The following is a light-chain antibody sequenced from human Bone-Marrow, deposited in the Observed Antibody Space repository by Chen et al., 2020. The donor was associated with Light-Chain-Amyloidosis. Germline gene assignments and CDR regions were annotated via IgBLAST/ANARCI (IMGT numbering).Light chain of an antibody. CDR2: RDT. CDR1: DLPTKY. V-gene: IGLV3-25*03. CDR3: QSADSSGTYEVI. Sequence: SYKLTQPPSVSVSPGQTARTPCSGDDLPTKYAYWYQQKPGQAPVLVIHRDTERPSGISERFSGSSSGTTATLTISGVQAEDEADYHCQSADSSGTYEVIFGGGTKLTVL. J-gene: IGLJ2*01.